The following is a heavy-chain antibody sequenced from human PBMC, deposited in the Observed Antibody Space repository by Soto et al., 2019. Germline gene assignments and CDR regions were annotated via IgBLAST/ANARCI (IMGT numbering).Heavy chain of an antibody. CDR2: VKDDGSEI. Sequence: GGSLRLSCAVSGFNVMSYWMSWVRQAPGKGLEWVASVKDDGSEIYYLQSVRGRFTISRDSAGNALHLAMNYMSAEDTGVYFCARDIGFDYVNWGQGTMVTVYS. V-gene: IGHV3-7*01. J-gene: IGHJ4*02. D-gene: IGHD5-12*01. CDR3: ARDIGFDYVN. CDR1: GFNVMSYW.